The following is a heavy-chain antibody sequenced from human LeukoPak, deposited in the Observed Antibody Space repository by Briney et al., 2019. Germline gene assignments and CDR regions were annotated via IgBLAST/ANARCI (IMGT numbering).Heavy chain of an antibody. V-gene: IGHV3-9*01. D-gene: IGHD3-10*01. CDR3: VRDGAVVTSGNYPWRYFQY. J-gene: IGHJ1*01. Sequence: PGGSLRLSCAASGFTFDDYAMHWVRQAPGKGLEWFSGISWNSGSIGYADSVKGRFTISRDNAENSLYLQMNTLRAEDTAVYYCVRDGAVVTSGNYPWRYFQYWGQGTLVTVSS. CDR1: GFTFDDYA. CDR2: ISWNSGSI.